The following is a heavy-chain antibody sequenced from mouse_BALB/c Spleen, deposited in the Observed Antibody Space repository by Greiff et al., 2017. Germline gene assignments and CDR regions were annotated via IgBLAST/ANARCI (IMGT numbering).Heavy chain of an antibody. J-gene: IGHJ1*01. CDR2: IRLKSNNYAT. D-gene: IGHD2-1*01. V-gene: IGHV6-6*02. Sequence: EVKLEESGGGLVQPGGSMKLSCVATGFTFSNYWMNWVRQSPEKGLEWVAEIRLKSNNYATHYAESVKGRFTISRDDSKSSVYLQMNNLRAEDTGIYYCTRYGNYFYWYFDVWGAGTTVTVSS. CDR3: TRYGNYFYWYFDV. CDR1: GFTFSNYW.